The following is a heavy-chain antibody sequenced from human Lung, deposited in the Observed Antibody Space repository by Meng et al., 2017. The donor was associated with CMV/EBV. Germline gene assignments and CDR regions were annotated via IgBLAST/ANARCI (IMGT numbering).Heavy chain of an antibody. D-gene: IGHD3-9*01. CDR3: ARELYYDILTGPRAFDV. J-gene: IGHJ3*01. CDR2: ISYGGGKE. CDR1: GFTFSSYG. V-gene: IGHV3-30-3*01. Sequence: GESLKISCAASGFTFSSYGVHWVRQAPGEGLEWVAFISYGGGKEYYADSVKGRFTISRDNSKNMLFLQMDSLRPDDTAVYYCARELYYDILTGPRAFDVWDQGXMVTVSS.